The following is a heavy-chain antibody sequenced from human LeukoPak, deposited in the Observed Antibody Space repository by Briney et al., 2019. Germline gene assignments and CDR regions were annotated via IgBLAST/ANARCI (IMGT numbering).Heavy chain of an antibody. Sequence: GGSLRLSCAASGFRFDSYPMNWVRQPPGKGMEWLSNVRTRGDPTYYADSVKGRFTISRDNSKNTLYLQMNSLRAEDTAVYYCARDQRGYDFWSGPQIRNGMDVWGQGTTVTVSS. CDR3: ARDQRGYDFWSGPQIRNGMDV. V-gene: IGHV3-48*01. CDR2: VRTRGDPT. J-gene: IGHJ6*02. CDR1: GFRFDSYP. D-gene: IGHD3-3*01.